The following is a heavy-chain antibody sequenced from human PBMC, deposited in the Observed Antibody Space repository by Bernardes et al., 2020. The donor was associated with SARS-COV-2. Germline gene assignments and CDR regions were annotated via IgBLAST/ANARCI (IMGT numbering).Heavy chain of an antibody. Sequence: SETLSLTRTVSGGSISSSSYYWGWIRQPPGKGLEWIGSIYYSGSTYYNPSLKSRVTISVDTSKNQFSLKLSSVTAADTAVYYCARHVTWFGELLRYYYYGMDVWGQGTTVTVSS. V-gene: IGHV4-39*01. CDR1: GGSISSSSYY. CDR2: IYYSGST. CDR3: ARHVTWFGELLRYYYYGMDV. D-gene: IGHD3-10*01. J-gene: IGHJ6*02.